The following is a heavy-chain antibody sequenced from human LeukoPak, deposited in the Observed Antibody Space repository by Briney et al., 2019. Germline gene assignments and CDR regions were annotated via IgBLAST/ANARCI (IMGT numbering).Heavy chain of an antibody. CDR2: IYYSGST. D-gene: IGHD3-16*01. CDR3: ARLKEGDYFDY. V-gene: IGHV4-59*08. CDR1: GGSISSYY. Sequence: PSETLSLTCTVSGGSISSYYWSWIRQPPGKGLEWIGYIYYSGSTNYNPSLKSRVTISVDMSKNQFSLKLSSVTAADTAVYYCARLKEGDYFDYWGQGTLVTVSS. J-gene: IGHJ4*02.